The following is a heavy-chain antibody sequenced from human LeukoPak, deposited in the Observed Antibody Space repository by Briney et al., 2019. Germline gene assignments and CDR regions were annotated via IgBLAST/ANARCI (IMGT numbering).Heavy chain of an antibody. Sequence: GASVKVSCKASGYTFTGYYMHWVRQAPGQGLEWMGWINPNSGGTNYAQKFQGRVTMTRDTSISTAYMELSRLRSDGTAVYYCARGGNGYSIPGEGDFDYWGQGTLVTVSS. V-gene: IGHV1-2*02. D-gene: IGHD2-15*01. CDR3: ARGGNGYSIPGEGDFDY. J-gene: IGHJ4*02. CDR2: INPNSGGT. CDR1: GYTFTGYY.